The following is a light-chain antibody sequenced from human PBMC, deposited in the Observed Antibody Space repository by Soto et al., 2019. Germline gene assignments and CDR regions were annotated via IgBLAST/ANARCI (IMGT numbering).Light chain of an antibody. V-gene: IGKV1-9*01. CDR2: AAS. CDR3: QKLWTYPLT. J-gene: IGKJ4*01. CDR1: QDVSRS. Sequence: DTQLTQSPSFLSASVGDRVTITCRASQDVSRSVGWYQQKPGKAPKLLISAASTLHSGVPSRFSGSGSGTDFTLTIISLQPEDFATYYCQKLWTYPLTFCGGTKVEI.